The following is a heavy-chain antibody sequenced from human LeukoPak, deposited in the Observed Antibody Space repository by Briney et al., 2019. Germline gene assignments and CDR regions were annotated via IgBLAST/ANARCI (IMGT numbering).Heavy chain of an antibody. J-gene: IGHJ4*02. CDR3: ARGRPHGNDY. CDR2: IASDGSST. V-gene: IGHV3-74*01. Sequence: WVRHAPGKGLVWVSRIASDGSSTTYADSVKGRFSISRDNAKNTLYLQMNSLRVEDTAVYYCARGRPHGNDYWGQGTLVTVSS. D-gene: IGHD4-23*01.